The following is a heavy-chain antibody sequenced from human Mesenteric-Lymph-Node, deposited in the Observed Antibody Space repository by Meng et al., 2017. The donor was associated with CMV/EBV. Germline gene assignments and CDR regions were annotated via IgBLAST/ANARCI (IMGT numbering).Heavy chain of an antibody. Sequence: GESLKISCAASGFTFSTYGMHWVRQAPGKGLEWVAFIRYDAIDEYYADSVKGRFTISRDNSKNTLYLQMSGLRPEDTAVYYCARDRGKYYGSGYCFDYWGQGTLVTVSS. CDR2: IRYDAIDE. V-gene: IGHV3-30*02. CDR1: GFTFSTYG. J-gene: IGHJ4*02. D-gene: IGHD3-10*01. CDR3: ARDRGKYYGSGYCFDY.